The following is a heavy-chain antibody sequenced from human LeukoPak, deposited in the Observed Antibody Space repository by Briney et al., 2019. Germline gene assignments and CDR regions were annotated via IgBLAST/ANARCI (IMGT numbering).Heavy chain of an antibody. CDR3: ARGTYYDSSGFTLFDL. CDR1: GFTFSSYG. J-gene: IGHJ2*01. V-gene: IGHV3-30*03. CDR2: ISYDGSNK. Sequence: GGSLRLSCAASGFTFSSYGMHWVRQAPGKGLEWVAVISYDGSNKYYVDSVKGRFTISRDNSKNTLYLQMNSLRAEETAVYYCARGTYYDSSGFTLFDLWGRGTLVTVSS. D-gene: IGHD3-22*01.